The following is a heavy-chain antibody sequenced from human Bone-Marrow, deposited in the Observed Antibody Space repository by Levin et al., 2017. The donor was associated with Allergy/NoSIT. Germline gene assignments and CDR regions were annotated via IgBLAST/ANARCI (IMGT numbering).Heavy chain of an antibody. CDR2: INHSGST. Sequence: SETLSLTCAVYGGSFSGYYWSWIRQPPGKGLEWIGEINHSGSTNYNPSLKSRVTISVDTSKNQFSLKLSSVTAADTAVYYCARGRPYRNLRFDYWGQGTLVTVSS. D-gene: IGHD1-14*01. V-gene: IGHV4-34*01. CDR1: GGSFSGYY. J-gene: IGHJ4*02. CDR3: ARGRPYRNLRFDY.